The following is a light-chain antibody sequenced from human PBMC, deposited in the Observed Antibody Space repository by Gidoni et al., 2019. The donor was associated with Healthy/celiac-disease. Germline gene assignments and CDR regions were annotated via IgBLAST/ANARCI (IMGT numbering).Light chain of an antibody. V-gene: IGKV3-20*01. CDR2: GAS. CDR1: QSVRSSY. CDR3: QQYGSSPST. J-gene: IGKJ5*01. Sequence: EIVLTQSPGTLSLSPGPRATVSCRASQSVRSSYLAWYQQKLGQAPRLLIYGASSRATGITDFTLNISRLEPEDFAVYYCQQYGSSPSTFGQXTRLEIK.